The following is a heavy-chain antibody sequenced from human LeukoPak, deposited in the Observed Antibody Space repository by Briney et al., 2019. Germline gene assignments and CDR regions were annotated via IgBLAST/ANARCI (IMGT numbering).Heavy chain of an antibody. Sequence: GGSLRLSCAASGFTFDDYAMHWVRQAPGKGLEWVSGISWNSGSIGYADSVKGRFTISRDNAKNSLYLQMNSLRAEDTAVYYCARDNRGTTYAFDIWGQGTMVTVSS. CDR1: GFTFDDYA. V-gene: IGHV3-9*01. CDR3: ARDNRGTTYAFDI. D-gene: IGHD1-1*01. CDR2: ISWNSGSI. J-gene: IGHJ3*02.